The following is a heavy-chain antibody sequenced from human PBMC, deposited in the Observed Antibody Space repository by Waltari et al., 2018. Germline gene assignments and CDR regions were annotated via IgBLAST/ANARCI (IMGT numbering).Heavy chain of an antibody. Sequence: QVQLVQSGAEVTKPGASVTVSCKASGSTFPSYDLNWVRPATGQGLEWMGWMNPNRGNTGYAQKFQGRVTITRNTSISTAYMELSSLRSEDTAVYYCARGTYDFWSGYYMGYWGQGTLVTVSS. J-gene: IGHJ4*02. D-gene: IGHD3-3*01. CDR1: GSTFPSYD. V-gene: IGHV1-8*03. CDR3: ARGTYDFWSGYYMGY. CDR2: MNPNRGNT.